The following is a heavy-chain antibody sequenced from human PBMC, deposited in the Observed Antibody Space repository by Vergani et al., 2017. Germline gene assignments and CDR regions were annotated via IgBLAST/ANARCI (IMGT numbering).Heavy chain of an antibody. CDR1: GGSFSSDNVY. CDR2: IYTSGST. Sequence: QVQLQESGPGLVTPSQTLSLTCSVSGGSFSSDNVYWTWIRQPAGKGLEWIGRIYTSGSTEYNPSLKSRVTISIDTSKNQFSLNLSSVTAADTAVYYCTRHWAVVAANNWFDPWGQGTLVTVSS. J-gene: IGHJ5*02. V-gene: IGHV4-61*02. D-gene: IGHD2-15*01. CDR3: TRHWAVVAANNWFDP.